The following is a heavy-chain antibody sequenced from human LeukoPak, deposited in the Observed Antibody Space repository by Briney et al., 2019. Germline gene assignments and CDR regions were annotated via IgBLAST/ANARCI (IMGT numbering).Heavy chain of an antibody. CDR3: ARRYYGSSSSDY. CDR1: GGSISSSSYY. J-gene: IGHJ4*02. CDR2: IYYSGST. D-gene: IGHD3-10*01. Sequence: SETLSLTCTVSGGSISSSSYYWGWIRQPPGKGLEWIGSIYYSGSTHYYPSLKSRVTISVDTSKNQFSLKLSSVTAADTAVYYCARRYYGSSSSDYWGQGTLVTVSS. V-gene: IGHV4-39*01.